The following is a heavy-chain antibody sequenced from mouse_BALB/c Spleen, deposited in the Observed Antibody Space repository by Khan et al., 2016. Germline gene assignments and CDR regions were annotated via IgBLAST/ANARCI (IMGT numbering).Heavy chain of an antibody. Sequence: EVQLVETGGGLVQPKGSLKLSCAASGFTFNTNAMNWVRQAPGKGLEWVARIRSKSNNYATYYADSVKDRLIISRDDSQSMLYLQMNYLTPEAPAMYYFVRALGLAYWGQGTLVTVSA. CDR1: GFTFNTNA. J-gene: IGHJ3*01. D-gene: IGHD4-1*01. CDR3: VRALGLAY. V-gene: IGHV10S3*01. CDR2: IRSKSNNYAT.